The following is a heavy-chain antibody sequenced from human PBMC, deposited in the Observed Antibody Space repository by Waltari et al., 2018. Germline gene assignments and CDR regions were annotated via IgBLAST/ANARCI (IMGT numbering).Heavy chain of an antibody. CDR1: GFSFNSPG. J-gene: IGHJ4*02. D-gene: IGHD3-9*01. Sequence: QVQLVESGGGVVQPGRSLRLSCASSGFSFNSPGMHWVRQAPGKGREWVSLISYDGSNRYYADSVKGRFTISRDNSKNTVFLQMNSLRTEDTAVYYCARVPPLRYFDWLYIGDFDCWGQGTLVTVSS. CDR2: ISYDGSNR. CDR3: ARVPPLRYFDWLYIGDFDC. V-gene: IGHV3-30*04.